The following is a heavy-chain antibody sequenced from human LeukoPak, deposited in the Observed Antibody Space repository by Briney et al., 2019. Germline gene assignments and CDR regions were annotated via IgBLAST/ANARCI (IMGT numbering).Heavy chain of an antibody. D-gene: IGHD5-12*01. CDR1: GFTFSDYY. J-gene: IGHJ4*02. V-gene: IGHV3-11*01. Sequence: GGSLRLSCAASGFTFSDYYMSWIRQAPGKGLEWVAYITSSGDGIYYADSVKGRFTISRDNAKNTLFLRMSSLRVEDTATYYCASDIVATSGDFWGQGTLVSVSS. CDR2: ITSSGDGI. CDR3: ASDIVATSGDF.